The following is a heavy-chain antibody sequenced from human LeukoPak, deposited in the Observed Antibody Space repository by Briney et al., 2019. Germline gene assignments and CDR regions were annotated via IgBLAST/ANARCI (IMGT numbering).Heavy chain of an antibody. CDR3: ARVSGYRGYYFDY. CDR2: IIPISGTA. D-gene: IGHD5-18*01. V-gene: IGHV1-69*05. J-gene: IGHJ4*02. Sequence: SVKVSCKGSGGTLNNYALHWVRQAPGQGLEWMGGIIPISGTANYAQNFQGRVTITRDTSASTAYMELSSLRSEDTAVYYCARVSGYRGYYFDYWGQGTLVTVSS. CDR1: GGTLNNYA.